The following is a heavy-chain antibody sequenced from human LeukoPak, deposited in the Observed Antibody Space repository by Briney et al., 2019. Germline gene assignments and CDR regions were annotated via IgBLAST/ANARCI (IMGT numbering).Heavy chain of an antibody. J-gene: IGHJ4*02. CDR1: GLTFGDYT. V-gene: IGHV3-43*01. CDR3: ATERHKYFDY. Sequence: GGSLRLSCAASGLTFGDYTMHWVRRAPGKGLEWVSLITRDGSSTFYADSVKGRFTISRDNSKNSLSLQMNSLRSEDTALYYCATERHKYFDYWGQGTPVTVSS. CDR2: ITRDGSST.